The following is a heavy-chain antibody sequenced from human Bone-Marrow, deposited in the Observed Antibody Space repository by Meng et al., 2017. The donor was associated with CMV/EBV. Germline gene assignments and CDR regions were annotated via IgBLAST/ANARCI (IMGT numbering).Heavy chain of an antibody. Sequence: YSFTSCYHDLVRRAPAQGLELMGIIDPSGGSTSYSQEFPGRVTMTRDTSTSTVYMELSSLRSEDTAVYYCARDLGSSRRIGGSNWFDPWGQGTLVTVSS. J-gene: IGHJ5*02. V-gene: IGHV1-46*01. CDR1: YSFTSCY. D-gene: IGHD6-13*01. CDR2: IDPSGGST. CDR3: ARDLGSSRRIGGSNWFDP.